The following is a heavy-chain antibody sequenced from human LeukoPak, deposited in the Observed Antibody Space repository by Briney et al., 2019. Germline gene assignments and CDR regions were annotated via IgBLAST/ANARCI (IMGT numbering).Heavy chain of an antibody. CDR2: ITGSGDNT. D-gene: IGHD1-26*01. CDR1: GFTFSSDA. CDR3: SKGRGPRSGSSAF. J-gene: IGHJ4*02. Sequence: GGSLRLSCAASGFTFSSDAMTWVRQAPGKGLEWVSAITGSGDNTYYVDSMQGRFTISRDNSKNTLYLQMNSLRAEDTAVYYCSKGRGPRSGSSAFWGQGTLVTVSS. V-gene: IGHV3-23*01.